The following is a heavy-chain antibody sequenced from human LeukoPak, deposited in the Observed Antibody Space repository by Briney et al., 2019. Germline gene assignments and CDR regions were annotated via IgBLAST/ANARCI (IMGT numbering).Heavy chain of an antibody. Sequence: GASVNVSFKASGYTFTSYGINWVRQATGQGLEWMGWMNPNSSNTGYAQKFQGRVTMTRNTSIGTAYMELSSQRSEDTAIYYCVRVPPRTTNYAYWGQGTLVTVSS. D-gene: IGHD1-14*01. V-gene: IGHV1-8*01. CDR1: GYTFTSYG. J-gene: IGHJ4*02. CDR3: VRVPPRTTNYAY. CDR2: MNPNSSNT.